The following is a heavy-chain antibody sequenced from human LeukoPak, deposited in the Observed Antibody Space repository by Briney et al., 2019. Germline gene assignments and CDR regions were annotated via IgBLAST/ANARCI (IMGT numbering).Heavy chain of an antibody. CDR2: VNHAGIT. CDR3: ARGSHYYYYMDV. J-gene: IGHJ6*03. V-gene: IGHV4-34*09. Sequence: ASETLSLTCAVYGGSFSGYYWSYIRQPPGKGLEWIGEVNHAGITNYNPSLKSRVTISVDTSKNQFSLKLSSVTAADTAVYYCARGSHYYYYMDVWGKGTTVTVSS. CDR1: GGSFSGYY.